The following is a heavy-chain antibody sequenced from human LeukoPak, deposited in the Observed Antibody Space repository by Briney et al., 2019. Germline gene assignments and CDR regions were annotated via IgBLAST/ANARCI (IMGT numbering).Heavy chain of an antibody. V-gene: IGHV1-18*01. D-gene: IGHD2-2*02. Sequence: ASVKVSCKASGYTFTSYGISWVRQAPGQRLEWMGWINTGNGDTRYSQKFQGRVTITRDTSASTAYMELSGLRSDDTAVYYCARGVYCSRTSCYIDYWGQGTLVTVSS. CDR1: GYTFTSYG. J-gene: IGHJ4*02. CDR2: INTGNGDT. CDR3: ARGVYCSRTSCYIDY.